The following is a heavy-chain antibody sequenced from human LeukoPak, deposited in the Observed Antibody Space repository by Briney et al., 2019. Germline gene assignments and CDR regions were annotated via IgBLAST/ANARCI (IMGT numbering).Heavy chain of an antibody. CDR1: GYTFSNYG. J-gene: IGHJ6*02. CDR2: ISAYNGNT. Sequence: GASVKVSCKASGYTFSNYGISWVRQAPGQGLEWMGWISAYNGNTNYAQKLQGRVTMTTDTSTSTAYMELRSLRSDDTAVYYCARWVTMVLWGYYGMDVWGQGTTVTVSS. D-gene: IGHD3-10*01. V-gene: IGHV1-18*01. CDR3: ARWVTMVLWGYYGMDV.